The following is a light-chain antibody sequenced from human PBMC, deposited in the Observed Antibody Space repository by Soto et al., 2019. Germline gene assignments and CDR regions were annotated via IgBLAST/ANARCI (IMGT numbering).Light chain of an antibody. CDR3: QKYHSAPRT. CDR2: GAS. CDR1: QDISYY. Sequence: DIQMTQSPSSLSASVGDRVTITCRANQDISYYLAWYQQKQGKVPKLLIYGASTLQSGVPSRFSGSGSGTDFTLTISSRQPEDSATYYCQKYHSAPRTFGQGTKVEIK. V-gene: IGKV1-27*01. J-gene: IGKJ1*01.